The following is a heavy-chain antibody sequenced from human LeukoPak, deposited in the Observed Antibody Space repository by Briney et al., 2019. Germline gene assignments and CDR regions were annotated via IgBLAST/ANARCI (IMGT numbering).Heavy chain of an antibody. V-gene: IGHV3-23*01. CDR3: AKWGGTMIEPD. CDR2: ISGSGSGGST. D-gene: IGHD3-22*01. J-gene: IGHJ4*02. Sequence: HPGGSLRLSCAASGFTFSSSAMSWVRQAPGKGLEWVSSISGSGSGGSTYYADSVKGRFTISRDNSKNTLYLQMNSLIAEGTAIYYCAKWGGTMIEPDWGQGTLVTVSS. CDR1: GFTFSSSA.